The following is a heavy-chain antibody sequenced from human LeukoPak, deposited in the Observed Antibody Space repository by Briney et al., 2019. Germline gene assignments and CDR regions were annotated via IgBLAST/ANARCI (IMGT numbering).Heavy chain of an antibody. V-gene: IGHV4-59*08. J-gene: IGHJ4*02. Sequence: PSETLSLTCTVSGGSISSYYWTWSRRPQGRGLEWIGYIYYSGSTNYNPSLKSRVTISVDTSKNQFSLKLSSVTAADTAVYYCASYSGSYGTFDYWGQGTLVTVSS. D-gene: IGHD1-26*01. CDR1: GGSISSYY. CDR2: IYYSGST. CDR3: ASYSGSYGTFDY.